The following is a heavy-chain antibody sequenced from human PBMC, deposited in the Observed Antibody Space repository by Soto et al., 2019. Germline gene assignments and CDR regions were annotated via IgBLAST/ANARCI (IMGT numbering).Heavy chain of an antibody. V-gene: IGHV6-1*01. D-gene: IGHD6-19*01. CDR3: AKAVAAKFAY. Sequence: SQTLSLTCAISGDSVSSNNGAWNWIRQSPSRGLEWLGRTYYRSKWYNDYAVSVKSRITINPDTSKNQVSLQLNSVTPEDTAVYYCAKAVAAKFAYWGQEALVPVSS. CDR1: GDSVSSNNGA. CDR2: TYYRSKWYN. J-gene: IGHJ4*01.